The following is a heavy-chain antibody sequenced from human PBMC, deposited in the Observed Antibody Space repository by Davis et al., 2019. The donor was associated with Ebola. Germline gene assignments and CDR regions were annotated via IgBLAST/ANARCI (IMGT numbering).Heavy chain of an antibody. CDR1: GITVSSNY. Sequence: GGSLRLSCAASGITVSSNYMSWVRQAPGKGLEWVSAISGSGGSTYYADSVKGRFTISRDNSKNTLYLQMNSLRAEDTAVYYCAKGGGGYSADSWGQGTLVTVSS. CDR2: ISGSGGST. V-gene: IGHV3-23*01. J-gene: IGHJ4*02. D-gene: IGHD1-26*01. CDR3: AKGGGGYSADS.